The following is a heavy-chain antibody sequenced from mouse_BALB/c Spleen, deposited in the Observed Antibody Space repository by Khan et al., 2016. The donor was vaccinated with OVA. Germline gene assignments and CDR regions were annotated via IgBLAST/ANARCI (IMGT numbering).Heavy chain of an antibody. V-gene: IGHV3-2*02. D-gene: IGHD1-1*01. J-gene: IGHJ2*01. CDR3: ARGNYYGYYFDY. CDR1: GYSITSGYA. CDR2: ISYSGVT. Sequence: EVQLVESGPGLVKPSQSLSLTCTVTGYSITSGYAWNWIRQFPENKLEWMGYISYSGVTSYTPSLKSRISITRATSKNQFFLQLNSVTTEDTATYYCARGNYYGYYFDYWGQGTTLTVSS.